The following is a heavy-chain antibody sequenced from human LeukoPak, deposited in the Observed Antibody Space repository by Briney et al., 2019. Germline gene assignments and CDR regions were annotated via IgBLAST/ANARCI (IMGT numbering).Heavy chain of an antibody. CDR1: GFTFSSYW. J-gene: IGHJ3*02. V-gene: IGHV3-74*01. Sequence: GGSLRLSCAASGFTFSSYWMHWVRQAPGKGLVWVSRINTGGSITSYADSVKDRFTISRDNAKNSLYLQMNSLRAEDTAVYYCARDLHSSGWFPDAFDIWGQGTMVTVSS. CDR3: ARDLHSSGWFPDAFDI. CDR2: INTGGSIT. D-gene: IGHD6-19*01.